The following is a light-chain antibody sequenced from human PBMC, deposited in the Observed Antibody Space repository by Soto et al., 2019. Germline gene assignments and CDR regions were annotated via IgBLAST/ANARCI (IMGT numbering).Light chain of an antibody. CDR3: QQYNSYPLT. J-gene: IGKJ5*01. CDR2: KAS. Sequence: DIQMTQSPSTLSASVGDGVTITCRASQRISNLLAWYQRKPGRAPTLLIYKASTLESGVPSRFSGSASGTEFSLTISSLQPDDFATYYCQQYNSYPLTFGQGTRLEMK. CDR1: QRISNL. V-gene: IGKV1-5*03.